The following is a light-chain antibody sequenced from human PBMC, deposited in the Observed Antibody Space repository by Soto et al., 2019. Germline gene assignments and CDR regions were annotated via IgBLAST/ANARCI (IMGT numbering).Light chain of an antibody. CDR1: QSLLHSNGYNY. J-gene: IGKJ1*01. V-gene: IGKV2-28*01. CDR3: MQTLQTPT. Sequence: DIVMTQSALSLPVTAGEPASVSCRSSQSLLHSNGYNYLDWYLQKPGQSPQLLIYLGSNRASGVPDRFSGSGSGTDFILRINRVEAEDVGVYYCMQTLQTPTFGQGTKVDIK. CDR2: LGS.